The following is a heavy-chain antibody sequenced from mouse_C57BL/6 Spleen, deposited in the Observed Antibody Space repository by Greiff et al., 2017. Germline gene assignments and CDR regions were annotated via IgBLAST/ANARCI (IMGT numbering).Heavy chain of an antibody. D-gene: IGHD1-1*01. Sequence: SGAELVRPGASVTLSCKASGYTFTDYEMHWVKQTPVHGLEWIGAIDPETGGTAYNQKFKGKAILTADKSSSTAYMELRSLTSEDSAVYYYTRSDYGSSYFDYWGQGTTLTVSS. CDR2: IDPETGGT. CDR1: GYTFTDYE. V-gene: IGHV1-15*01. J-gene: IGHJ2*01. CDR3: TRSDYGSSYFDY.